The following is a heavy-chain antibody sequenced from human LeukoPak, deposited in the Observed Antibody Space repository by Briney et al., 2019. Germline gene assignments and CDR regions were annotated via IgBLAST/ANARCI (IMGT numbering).Heavy chain of an antibody. CDR1: GASVTNYY. V-gene: IGHV4-4*09. CDR2: FYAGGSS. CDR3: ARRGSIRQDAFDI. Sequence: SETLSLTCSVSGASVTNYYWSWIRQPPGKGLEWIGYFYAGGSSNYSPSLESRVTISVDTSENHFSLNLNSVTAADTAVYYCARRGSIRQDAFDIWGRGTVVTVSS. D-gene: IGHD2-21*01. J-gene: IGHJ3*02.